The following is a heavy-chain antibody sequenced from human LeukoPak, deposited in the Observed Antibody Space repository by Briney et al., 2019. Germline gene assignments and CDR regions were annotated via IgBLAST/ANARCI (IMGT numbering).Heavy chain of an antibody. CDR1: GGSISSYY. V-gene: IGHV4-4*07. CDR3: AREVPGGRNAFDI. D-gene: IGHD2-15*01. J-gene: IGHJ3*02. CDR2: IYTSGNT. Sequence: SETLSLTCTVSGGSISSYYWSWVRQSAVKGLEWIGRIYTSGNTNYNPSLKGRVTMTVDTSKNQFSLNLSSVTAADTAMYYCAREVPGGRNAFDIWGQGTMVTVSS.